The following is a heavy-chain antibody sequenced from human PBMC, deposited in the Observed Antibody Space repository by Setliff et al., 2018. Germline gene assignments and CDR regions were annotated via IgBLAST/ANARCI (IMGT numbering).Heavy chain of an antibody. J-gene: IGHJ4*02. CDR2: ISGSGGDT. Sequence: GGSLRLSCAASGFSFNNYAMNWVRQAPGKGLEWVSGISGSGGDTYYADSVKGRFTVSRDNSKNTVYLQMNSLRAEDTAVYYCAKDSRATVAGAFDYWGQGTLVTVSS. CDR1: GFSFNNYA. V-gene: IGHV3-23*01. CDR3: AKDSRATVAGAFDY. D-gene: IGHD6-13*01.